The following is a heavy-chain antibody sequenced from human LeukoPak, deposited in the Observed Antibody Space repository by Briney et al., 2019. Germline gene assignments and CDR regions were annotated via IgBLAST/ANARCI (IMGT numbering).Heavy chain of an antibody. CDR3: ARDITSTFYYYYGLDV. Sequence: PGRSLRLSCAASGFTFDDYVMHWVRQAPGKGLEWVSGISWNSGSIGYAASMKGRFTISRDNAKKSLYLQMNNLRPEDTALYYCARDITSTFYYYYGLDVWGQGTTVTVSS. CDR1: GFTFDDYV. J-gene: IGHJ6*02. V-gene: IGHV3-9*01. CDR2: ISWNSGSI.